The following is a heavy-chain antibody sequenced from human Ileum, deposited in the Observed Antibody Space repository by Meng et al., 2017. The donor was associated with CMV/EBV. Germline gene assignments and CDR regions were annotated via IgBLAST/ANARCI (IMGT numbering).Heavy chain of an antibody. Sequence: GESLKISCVASGFTFSSWGMHWVRQAPGKGLEWVAFTRYDESKKEHGDSVKGRFTISTDNAKNTLFLHMNSLRPEDTAIYFCARDLRYFGPNACGFDFWGQGTMVTVSS. CDR3: ARDLRYFGPNACGFDF. J-gene: IGHJ4*02. CDR1: GFTFSSWG. D-gene: IGHD3-10*01. CDR2: TRYDESKK. V-gene: IGHV3-30*02.